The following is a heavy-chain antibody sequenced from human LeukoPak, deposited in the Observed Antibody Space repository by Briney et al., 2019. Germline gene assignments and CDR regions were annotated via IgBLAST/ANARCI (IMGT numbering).Heavy chain of an antibody. CDR3: ARLAMSIAADAFDI. Sequence: PGGSLRLSCAASGFTVSSNYMSWVRQAPGKGLEWVSVIYSGGSTYYADSVKGRFTISRDNAKNSLYVQMNSLRAEDTAVYYCARLAMSIAADAFDIWGQGTMVTVSS. CDR2: IYSGGST. V-gene: IGHV3-53*01. J-gene: IGHJ3*02. CDR1: GFTVSSNY. D-gene: IGHD6-6*01.